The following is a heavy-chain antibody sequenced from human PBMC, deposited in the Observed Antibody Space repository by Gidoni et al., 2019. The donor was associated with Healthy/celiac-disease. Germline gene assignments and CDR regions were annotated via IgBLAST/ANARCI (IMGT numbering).Heavy chain of an antibody. Sequence: APGKGLEWMGGFDPEDGETIYAQKFQGRVTMTEDTSTDTAYMELSSLRSEDTAVYYCATGTPIVTYYYGSGSYKAPLDYWGQGTLVTVSS. CDR3: ATGTPIVTYYYGSGSYKAPLDY. D-gene: IGHD3-10*01. V-gene: IGHV1-24*01. J-gene: IGHJ4*02. CDR2: FDPEDGET.